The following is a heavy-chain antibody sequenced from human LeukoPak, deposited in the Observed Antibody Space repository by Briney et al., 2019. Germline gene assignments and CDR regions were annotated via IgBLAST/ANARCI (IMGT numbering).Heavy chain of an antibody. D-gene: IGHD1-1*01. CDR1: GFTFSSYA. V-gene: IGHV3-23*01. Sequence: GGSLRLSCAASGFTFSSYAMSWVRQAPGKGLEWVPAISGSGGSTYYADSVKGRFTISRDNSKNTLYLQMNSLRAEDTAVYYCACGDGTTWGPFDYWGQGTLVTVSS. J-gene: IGHJ4*02. CDR2: ISGSGGST. CDR3: ACGDGTTWGPFDY.